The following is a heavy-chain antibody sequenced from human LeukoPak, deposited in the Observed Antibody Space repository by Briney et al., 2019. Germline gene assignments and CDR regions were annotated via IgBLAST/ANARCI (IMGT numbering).Heavy chain of an antibody. CDR2: ISYDGSHK. V-gene: IGHV3-30*18. CDR1: EFTFSTYG. J-gene: IGHJ4*02. CDR3: ANLGEYCGGDCYSIPWEY. D-gene: IGHD2-21*02. Sequence: GGSLRLSCAASEFTFSTYGMHWVRQAPGKGLEWVAVISYDGSHKYYAASVKGRFTISRDNSKNTPYLQMTYLRPEDTAIYYCANLGEYCGGDCYSIPWEYWGQGTLVTVSS.